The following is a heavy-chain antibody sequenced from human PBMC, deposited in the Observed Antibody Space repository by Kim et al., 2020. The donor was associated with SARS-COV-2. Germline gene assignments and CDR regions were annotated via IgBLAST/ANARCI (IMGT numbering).Heavy chain of an antibody. D-gene: IGHD6-19*01. CDR3: VFIAVAGGAKLEDY. Sequence: GGSLRLSCSASGFTFSSYAMHWVRRAPGKGLEYVSAISSNGGSTYYADSVKGRFTISRDNSKNTRYLQMSSLRAEDTAVYYCVFIAVAGGAKLEDYWGQGTLVTVSS. V-gene: IGHV3-64D*06. CDR1: GFTFSSYA. J-gene: IGHJ4*02. CDR2: ISSNGGST.